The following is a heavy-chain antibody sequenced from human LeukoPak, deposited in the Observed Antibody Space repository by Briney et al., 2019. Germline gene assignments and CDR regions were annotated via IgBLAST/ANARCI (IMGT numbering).Heavy chain of an antibody. CDR1: GGSISSSSYY. Sequence: SETLSLTCTVSGGSISSSSYYWGWIRQPPGKGLEWTGSIYYSGSTYYNPSLKSRVTISVDTTKSQFSLKLSSVTAADTAVYYCARRAPGGAAYYWGQGTLVTVSS. CDR3: ARRAPGGAAYY. J-gene: IGHJ4*02. D-gene: IGHD3-16*01. CDR2: IYYSGST. V-gene: IGHV4-39*01.